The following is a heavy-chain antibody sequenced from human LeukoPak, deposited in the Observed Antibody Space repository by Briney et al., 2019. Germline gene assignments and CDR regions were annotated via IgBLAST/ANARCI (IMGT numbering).Heavy chain of an antibody. CDR3: TRVSSVVDYFDY. V-gene: IGHV3-74*01. CDR1: GFTSSAYW. CDR2: MNSDGSSI. D-gene: IGHD2-21*01. J-gene: IGHJ4*02. Sequence: GGSLRLSCAGSGFTSSAYWMHWVRQAPGKGLVWVSRMNSDGSSISYSDSVRGRFTISRDNAKNTLYLQMSSLRAEDTAVYYCTRVSSVVDYFDYWGQGALVTVSS.